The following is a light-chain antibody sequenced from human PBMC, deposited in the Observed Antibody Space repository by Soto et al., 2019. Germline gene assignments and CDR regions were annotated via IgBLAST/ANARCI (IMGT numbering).Light chain of an antibody. CDR2: GAS. CDR1: QSVSNN. CDR3: QQYNNWWT. Sequence: EILMTQSPATLSVSPGERATLSCSASQSVSNNLAWYQKKPGQAPRLLIYGASTRATGIPARFSGSGSGTEFTLTISSLQSEDFAFYYCQQYNNWWTFGQGTRVEI. V-gene: IGKV3-15*01. J-gene: IGKJ1*01.